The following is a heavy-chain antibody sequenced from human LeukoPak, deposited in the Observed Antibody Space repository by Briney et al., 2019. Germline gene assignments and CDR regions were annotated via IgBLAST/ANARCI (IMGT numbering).Heavy chain of an antibody. J-gene: IGHJ4*02. V-gene: IGHV4-59*01. CDR3: ARGYDYGGNSSPFDY. CDR2: IYYSGST. CDR1: GGSISSYY. Sequence: PSQTLSLTCTVSGGSISSYYWSWIRQPPGKGLEWIGYIYYSGSTNYNPSLKSRVTISVDTSKNQFSLKLSSVTAADTAVYYCARGYDYGGNSSPFDYWGQGTLVTVSS. D-gene: IGHD4-23*01.